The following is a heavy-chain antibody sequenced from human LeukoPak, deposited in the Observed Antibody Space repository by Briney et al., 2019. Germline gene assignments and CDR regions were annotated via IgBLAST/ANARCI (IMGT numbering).Heavy chain of an antibody. J-gene: IGHJ4*02. CDR2: IYHTGNT. V-gene: IGHV4-4*02. CDR3: ARLIYSSSSSGFDF. CDR1: GGSISSGNW. D-gene: IGHD6-6*01. Sequence: SSETLSLTCTVSGGSISSGNWWGWARQPPGKGLEWIGEIYHTGNTNCNPSLKSRVTISVDKSKNQFSLNLSSVTAADTAVYYCARLIYSSSSSGFDFWGQGTLATVSS.